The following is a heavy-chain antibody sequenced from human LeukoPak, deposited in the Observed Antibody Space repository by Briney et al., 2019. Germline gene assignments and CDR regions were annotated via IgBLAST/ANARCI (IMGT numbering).Heavy chain of an antibody. CDR1: GYTLTGLS. CDR3: ARSRSYRNYYYYMDV. V-gene: IGHV1-24*01. J-gene: IGHJ6*03. CDR2: FDPEDGET. D-gene: IGHD1-26*01. Sequence: ASVKVSCKVSGYTLTGLSMHWVRQAPGKGLEWMGGFDPEDGETIYAQKFQGRVTMTRNTSISTAYMEPSSLRSEDTAVYYCARSRSYRNYYYYMDVWGKGTTVTISS.